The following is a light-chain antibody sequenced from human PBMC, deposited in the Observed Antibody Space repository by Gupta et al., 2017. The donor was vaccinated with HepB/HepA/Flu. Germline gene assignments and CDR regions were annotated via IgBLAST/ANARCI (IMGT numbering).Light chain of an antibody. Sequence: QSVVTQPPSASGTPGQRVTISCSGTSSNIGSNYVYWYQQLPGTAPKLLIYRNDQRPSGVPDRFSGPKSGTSASLAISGLRSEDEADYYCATWDDILSGRVFGGGTKLTVL. CDR1: SSNIGSNY. CDR2: RND. J-gene: IGLJ2*01. V-gene: IGLV1-47*01. CDR3: ATWDDILSGRV.